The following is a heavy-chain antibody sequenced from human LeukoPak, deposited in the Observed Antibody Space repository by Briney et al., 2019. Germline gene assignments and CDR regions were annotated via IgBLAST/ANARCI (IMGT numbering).Heavy chain of an antibody. CDR3: AKEFDSSGFFDC. CDR2: ISGSGGST. CDR1: GFTFRDYA. D-gene: IGHD3-22*01. Sequence: GGSLRLSCAASGFTFRDYAMSWVRQAPGKGLEWVSAISGSGGSTYLAASAKGRFTISRDNSKNTLYLQMNSLRAEDAAVYYCAKEFDSSGFFDCWGQGHLVTVSS. V-gene: IGHV3-23*01. J-gene: IGHJ4*02.